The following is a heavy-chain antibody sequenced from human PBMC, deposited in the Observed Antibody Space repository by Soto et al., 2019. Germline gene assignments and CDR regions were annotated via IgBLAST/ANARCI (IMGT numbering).Heavy chain of an antibody. V-gene: IGHV1-69*13. CDR3: ARDMAIVPAAYNWFDP. D-gene: IGHD2-2*01. Sequence: SVKVSCKASGGTFSSYAISWVRQAPGQGLEWMGGIIPIFGTANYAQKFQGRVTITADESTSTAYMELSSLRSEDTAVYYCARDMAIVPAAYNWFDPWGQGTLVTVSS. J-gene: IGHJ5*02. CDR2: IIPIFGTA. CDR1: GGTFSSYA.